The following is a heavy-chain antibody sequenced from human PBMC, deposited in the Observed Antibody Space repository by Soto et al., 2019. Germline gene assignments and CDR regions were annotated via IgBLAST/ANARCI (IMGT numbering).Heavy chain of an antibody. CDR1: GDSKSEYF. V-gene: IGHV4-59*01. Sequence: PSETLSLTCSVSGDSKSEYFWSWIRHSPGKGLEWIGYIYYLGSTDYNPSLKSRVTISVDTSKRQFSLKLSSVTAADTAVYYCARDGYDGSGSPYPAYWGPGTQVTVSS. D-gene: IGHD3-10*01. CDR2: IYYLGST. CDR3: ARDGYDGSGSPYPAY. J-gene: IGHJ4*02.